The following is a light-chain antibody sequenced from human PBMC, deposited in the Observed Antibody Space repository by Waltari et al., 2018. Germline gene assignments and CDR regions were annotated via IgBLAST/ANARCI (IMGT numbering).Light chain of an antibody. CDR1: QTISSY. CDR3: QQSYSVLFT. J-gene: IGKJ5*01. Sequence: DIQMTQSPSSLSASIGDRVTITCRASQTISSYLNWYQQKPGKAPKLLIYAASSLQSGVPLRFSGSGSGTDFTLSISSLQPEDSATYYCQQSYSVLFTFGQGTRQEIK. CDR2: AAS. V-gene: IGKV1-39*01.